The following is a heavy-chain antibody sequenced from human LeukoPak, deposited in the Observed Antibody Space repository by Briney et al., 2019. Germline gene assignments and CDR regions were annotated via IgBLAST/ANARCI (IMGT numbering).Heavy chain of an antibody. J-gene: IGHJ5*02. CDR2: IYYSGST. Sequence: SETLSLTCTVSGDSIRSSSYHWGWIRQPPGKGLEWIGSIYYSGSTYNNRSLKRRLTISIDTSKNRFSLRLSSVTAADTAVYYCTREVEGYSYASGRFLHFDPWGQGTLVTVSS. CDR3: TREVEGYSYASGRFLHFDP. V-gene: IGHV4-39*07. CDR1: GDSIRSSSYH. D-gene: IGHD3-10*01.